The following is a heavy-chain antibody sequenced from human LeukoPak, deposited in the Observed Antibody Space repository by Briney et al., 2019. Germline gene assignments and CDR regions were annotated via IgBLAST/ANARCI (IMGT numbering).Heavy chain of an antibody. CDR2: IYYSGST. CDR1: GGSISSYY. J-gene: IGHJ4*02. V-gene: IGHV4-59*01. D-gene: IGHD3-10*01. Sequence: SETLSLTCTVSGGSISSYYWSWIRQPPGKGLEWIGYIYYSGSTNYNPSLKSRVTISVDTSKNQFSLKLSSVTAADTAVYYCARPTKRSMVTRIDYWGQGTLVTVSS. CDR3: ARPTKRSMVTRIDY.